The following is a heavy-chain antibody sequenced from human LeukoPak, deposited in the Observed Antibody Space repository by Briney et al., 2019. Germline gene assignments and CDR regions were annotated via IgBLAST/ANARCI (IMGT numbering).Heavy chain of an antibody. CDR3: ARDLTFRTLYGSGSYFEG. V-gene: IGHV4-34*01. CDR1: GGSFSGYY. J-gene: IGHJ4*02. D-gene: IGHD3-10*01. Sequence: SETLSLTCAVYGGSFSGYYWGWLCQPPGKGLEWIGEINHSGSTNYNPSLKSRVTISVDTSKNQFSLKLSSVTAADTAVYYCARDLTFRTLYGSGSYFEGWGQGTLVTVSS. CDR2: INHSGST.